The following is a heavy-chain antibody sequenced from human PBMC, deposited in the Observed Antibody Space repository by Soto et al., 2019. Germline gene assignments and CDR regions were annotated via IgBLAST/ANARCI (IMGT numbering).Heavy chain of an antibody. D-gene: IGHD2-15*01. CDR3: AREGAYCSGGSCAPDAFDI. CDR1: GFTFSSYG. V-gene: IGHV3-33*01. Sequence: QVQLVESGGGVVQPGRSLRLSCAASGFTFSSYGMHWVRQAPGKGLEWVAVIWYDGSNKYYADSVKGRFTISRDNSKNTLSLQMNSLRAEDTAVYYCAREGAYCSGGSCAPDAFDIWGQGTMVTVSS. CDR2: IWYDGSNK. J-gene: IGHJ3*02.